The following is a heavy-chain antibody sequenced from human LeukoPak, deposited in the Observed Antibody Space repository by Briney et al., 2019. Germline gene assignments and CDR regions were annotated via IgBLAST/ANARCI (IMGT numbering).Heavy chain of an antibody. J-gene: IGHJ3*01. D-gene: IGHD5-12*01. Sequence: GGSLRLSRAASGFTFSTYWMSWVRQAPGKGLEWVAVVSDDGTNKYYADSVKGRFTISRANSKNTLYLQMNSLRADDTAVYYCAKGYNGYDYAFDVWGQGTMVTVSS. CDR1: GFTFSTYW. V-gene: IGHV3-30*18. CDR2: VSDDGTNK. CDR3: AKGYNGYDYAFDV.